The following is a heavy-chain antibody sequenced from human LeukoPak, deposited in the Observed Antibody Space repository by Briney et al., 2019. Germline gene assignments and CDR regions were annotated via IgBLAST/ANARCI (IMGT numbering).Heavy chain of an antibody. CDR1: GASISKYH. Sequence: PSETLSLTCTVSGASISKYHWSWIRQTPGKRLEWIAYSSYTGSTALNPSLDSRVTISIDTSKNQLSLKLTSVTAADTAVYYCARVRSMTTVRDSFNIWGQGTPVTVSS. J-gene: IGHJ3*02. V-gene: IGHV4-59*01. CDR3: ARVRSMTTVRDSFNI. D-gene: IGHD4-11*01. CDR2: SSYTGST.